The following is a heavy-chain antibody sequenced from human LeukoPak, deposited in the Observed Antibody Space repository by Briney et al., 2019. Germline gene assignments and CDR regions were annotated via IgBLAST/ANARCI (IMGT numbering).Heavy chain of an antibody. V-gene: IGHV4-59*01. CDR1: GGSISSYY. Sequence: SETLSLTCTVSGGSISSYYWSWIRQPPGKGLEWIGYIYCSGSTNYNPSLKSRVTISVDTSKNQFSLKLSSVTAADTAMYYCARQRGTPNLFYGMDVWGQGTTVTVSS. CDR2: IYCSGST. J-gene: IGHJ6*02. CDR3: ARQRGTPNLFYGMDV.